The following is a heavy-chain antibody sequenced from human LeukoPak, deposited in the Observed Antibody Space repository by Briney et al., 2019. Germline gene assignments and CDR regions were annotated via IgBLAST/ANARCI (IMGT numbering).Heavy chain of an antibody. D-gene: IGHD5-24*01. CDR3: ARREMALRATDY. CDR1: GGSISSGSYY. V-gene: IGHV4-39*01. CDR2: IYYSGST. J-gene: IGHJ4*02. Sequence: SQTLSLTCTVSGGSISSGSYYWSWIRQPPGKGLEWIGSIYYSGSTYYNPSLKSRVTISVDTSKNQFSLKLSSVTAADTAVYYCARREMALRATDYWGQGTLVTVSS.